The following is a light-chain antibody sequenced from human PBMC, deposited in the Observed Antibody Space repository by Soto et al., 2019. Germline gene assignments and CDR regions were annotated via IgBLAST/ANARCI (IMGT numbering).Light chain of an antibody. Sequence: EIVMTQSPATLSVSPGERATLSCRASQSISSNLARYQQKPGQGPRLLIFDTSTRATGIPARFSGSGSGTDFTLTISSLQSEDFAVYYCQQYNNWLKWTFGQGTKVEIK. V-gene: IGKV3-15*01. CDR2: DTS. CDR3: QQYNNWLKWT. J-gene: IGKJ1*01. CDR1: QSISSN.